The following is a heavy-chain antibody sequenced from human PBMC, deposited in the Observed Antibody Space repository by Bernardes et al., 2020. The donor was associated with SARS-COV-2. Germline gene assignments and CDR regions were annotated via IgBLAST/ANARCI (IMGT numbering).Heavy chain of an antibody. CDR1: GFIFTTYS. D-gene: IGHD2-15*01. J-gene: IGHJ4*02. CDR3: ARGWRENSFDY. CDR2: ISSGGDTI. Sequence: GGSLRLSCVGSGFIFTTYSMSWVRQAPGKGLEWLLFISSGGDTIHDADSVRGRFTVSRDDAKNSVYLQMNSLRAEDTAVYYCARGWRENSFDYRGQGALVTVSS. V-gene: IGHV3-48*01.